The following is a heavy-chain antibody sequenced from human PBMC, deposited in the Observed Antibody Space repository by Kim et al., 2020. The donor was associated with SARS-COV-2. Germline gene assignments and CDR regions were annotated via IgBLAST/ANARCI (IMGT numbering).Heavy chain of an antibody. Sequence: LSSRVTISVDTSKNQFSLKLSSVTAADTAVYYCASSVGGSSNYYYYGMDVWGQGTTVTVSS. D-gene: IGHD1-26*01. J-gene: IGHJ6*02. V-gene: IGHV4-39*01. CDR3: ASSVGGSSNYYYYGMDV.